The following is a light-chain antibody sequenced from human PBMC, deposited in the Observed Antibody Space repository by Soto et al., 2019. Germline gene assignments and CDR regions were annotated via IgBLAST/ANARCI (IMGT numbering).Light chain of an antibody. CDR1: QSISNY. V-gene: IGKV1-39*01. Sequence: DIQMTQSPSSLSASVGDRVTITCRASQSISNYLNWYQQKPGKAPKLLIYAASSLQSGVPSRFSGSGSGTDFTLTIISLQPEDFATYYCQQSYGTPPYTFGQGTKLEIK. J-gene: IGKJ2*01. CDR2: AAS. CDR3: QQSYGTPPYT.